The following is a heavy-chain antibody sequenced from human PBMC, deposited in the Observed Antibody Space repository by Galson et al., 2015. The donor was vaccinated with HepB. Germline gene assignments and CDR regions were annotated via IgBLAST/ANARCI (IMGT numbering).Heavy chain of an antibody. CDR3: AREGVGGYSSGWFDY. CDR1: GYTFTSYG. V-gene: IGHV1-18*04. Sequence: SVKVSCKASGYTFTSYGISWVRQAPGQGLEWMGWISAYNGNTNYAQKLQGRVTMTTDTSTSTAYMELRSLRSDDTAVYYCAREGVGGYSSGWFDYWGQGTLVTVSS. J-gene: IGHJ4*02. D-gene: IGHD6-19*01. CDR2: ISAYNGNT.